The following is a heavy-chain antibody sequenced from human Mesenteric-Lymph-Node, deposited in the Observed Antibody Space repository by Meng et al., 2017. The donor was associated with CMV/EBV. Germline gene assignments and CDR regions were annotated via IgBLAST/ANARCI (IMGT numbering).Heavy chain of an antibody. Sequence: ASVKVSCKASGYTFTGYYMHWVRQAPGQGLEWMGWINPNSGGTNYAQKFQGRVTMTRDTSISTAYMELSRLRSDDTAVYYCARVKYQPLGKDAFDIWGQGTMVTVSS. CDR2: INPNSGGT. CDR3: ARVKYQPLGKDAFDI. J-gene: IGHJ3*02. CDR1: GYTFTGYY. D-gene: IGHD2-2*01. V-gene: IGHV1-2*02.